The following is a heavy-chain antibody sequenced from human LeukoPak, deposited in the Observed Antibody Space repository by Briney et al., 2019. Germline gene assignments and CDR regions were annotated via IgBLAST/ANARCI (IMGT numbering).Heavy chain of an antibody. CDR1: GGSISSHY. CDR2: IYYSGST. CDR3: ARARGYGSGSYLAAFDI. Sequence: SETLSLTCTVSGGSISSHYRSWIRQPPGKGLEWIGYIYYSGSTNYNPSLKSRVTISVDTSKNQFSLKLSSVTAADTAVYYCARARGYGSGSYLAAFDIWGQGTMVTVSS. J-gene: IGHJ3*02. V-gene: IGHV4-59*11. D-gene: IGHD3-10*01.